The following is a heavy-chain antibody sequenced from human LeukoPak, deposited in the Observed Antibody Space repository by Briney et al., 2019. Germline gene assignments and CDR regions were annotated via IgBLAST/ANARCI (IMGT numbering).Heavy chain of an antibody. CDR3: VKGLLCSPGLVYKAYVMDV. J-gene: IGHJ6*02. D-gene: IGHD3-10*02. V-gene: IGHV3-43*02. Sequence: GGSLRLSCAASGFTFDDFAMHWVCQAPGKGLEWVSLISGDGGITYSADSVKGRFTISRDSSENSLYFQMNSLRTEDTALYYCVKGLLCSPGLVYKAYVMDVWAKGPRSPSP. CDR2: ISGDGGIT. CDR1: GFTFDDFA.